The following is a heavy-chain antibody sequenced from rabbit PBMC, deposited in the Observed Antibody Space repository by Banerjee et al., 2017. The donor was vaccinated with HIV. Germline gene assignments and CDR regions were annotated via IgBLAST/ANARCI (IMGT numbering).Heavy chain of an antibody. CDR2: INTGDGST. Sequence: QEQLEESGGDLVKPEGSLTLTCTASGFSFNNNYVMCWVRQAPGKGLEWIGCINTGDGSTYYASWAKGRFTISKTSSTTVTLQMTSLTAADTATYFCARGWITMTMNLWGPGTLVTVS. J-gene: IGHJ4*01. D-gene: IGHD2-1*01. CDR1: GFSFNNNYV. V-gene: IGHV1S45*01. CDR3: ARGWITMTMNL.